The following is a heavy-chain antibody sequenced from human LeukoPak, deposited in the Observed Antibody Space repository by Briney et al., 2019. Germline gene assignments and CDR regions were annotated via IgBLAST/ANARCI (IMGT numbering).Heavy chain of an antibody. Sequence: PGASLKLSCKASGYTFSSYSMNWVRQATGQGLEWMSYINSNSSTICYADYVKGRVTITRNTAMNSVYMQMNSLRSEDTAVYSCAIVPLNRYYYGSGITYYFDDWGQGTPVTVSS. V-gene: IGHV3-48*04. CDR3: AIVPLNRYYYGSGITYYFDD. CDR2: INSNSSTI. CDR1: GYTFSSYS. D-gene: IGHD3-10*01. J-gene: IGHJ4*02.